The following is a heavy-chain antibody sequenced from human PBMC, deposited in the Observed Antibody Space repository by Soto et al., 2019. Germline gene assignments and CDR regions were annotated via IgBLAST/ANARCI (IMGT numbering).Heavy chain of an antibody. CDR3: ARVGTWELQAY. CDR1: GFTFSSYS. D-gene: IGHD1-26*01. Sequence: GESLKISCAASGFTFSSYSMNWVRQAPGKGLEWVSSISSSSSYIYYADSVKGRFTISRDNAKNSLYLQMNSLRAEDTAVYYCARVGTWELQAYWGQGTLVTVSS. J-gene: IGHJ4*02. CDR2: ISSSSSYI. V-gene: IGHV3-21*01.